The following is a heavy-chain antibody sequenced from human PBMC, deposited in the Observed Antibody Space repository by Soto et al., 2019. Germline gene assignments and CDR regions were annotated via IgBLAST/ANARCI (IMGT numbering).Heavy chain of an antibody. CDR3: ARDGMITFGGVIVPYYFDY. J-gene: IGHJ4*02. CDR1: GYTFTSFG. D-gene: IGHD3-16*02. CDR2: ISAYTGNT. Sequence: ASVKVSCKASGYTFTSFGIGWVRQAPGQGLEWMGWISAYTGNTNYVQKLQGRVTATTDTSTSTAYMELRSLRSDDTAVYFCARDGMITFGGVIVPYYFDYWGQGTLVTVSS. V-gene: IGHV1-18*01.